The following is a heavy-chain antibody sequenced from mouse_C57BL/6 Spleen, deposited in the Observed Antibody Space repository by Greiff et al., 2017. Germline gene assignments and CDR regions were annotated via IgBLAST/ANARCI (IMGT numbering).Heavy chain of an antibody. CDR3: ARGDYYGSTFAY. V-gene: IGHV1-76*01. D-gene: IGHD1-1*01. CDR2: IYPGSGNT. Sequence: VQRVESGAELVRPGASVKLSCKASGYTFTDYYINWVKQRPGQGLEWIARIYPGSGNTYYNEKFKGKATLTAEKSSSTAYMQLSSLTSEDSAVYFCARGDYYGSTFAYWGQGTLVTVSA. CDR1: GYTFTDYY. J-gene: IGHJ3*01.